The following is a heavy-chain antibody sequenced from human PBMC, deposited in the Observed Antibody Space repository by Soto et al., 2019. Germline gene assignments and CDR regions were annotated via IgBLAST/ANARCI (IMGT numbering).Heavy chain of an antibody. CDR3: ALPVGATYAFDI. V-gene: IGHV2-5*02. J-gene: IGHJ3*02. CDR1: GFSLSTSGVG. Sequence: QITLKESGPTLVKPTQTLTLTCTFSGFSLSTSGVGVGWIRQPPGKALEWLALIYWDDDKRYSPSLKSRLTITKDTSKNQVVLTMTNMDPVDTATYYCALPVGATYAFDIWGQGTMVTVSS. D-gene: IGHD1-26*01. CDR2: IYWDDDK.